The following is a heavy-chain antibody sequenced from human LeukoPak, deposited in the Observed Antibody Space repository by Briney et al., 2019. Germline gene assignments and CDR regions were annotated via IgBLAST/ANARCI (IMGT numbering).Heavy chain of an antibody. CDR1: GFTFSSYA. Sequence: PGGSLRLSCAASGFTFSSYAMHWVRQAPGKGLEWVAVISYDGSNKYYADSVKGRFTISRDNSKNTLYLQMNSLRAEDMAVYYCARQITMIVVVRGSSAFDIWGQGTMVTVSS. CDR3: ARQITMIVVVRGSSAFDI. V-gene: IGHV3-30*04. CDR2: ISYDGSNK. J-gene: IGHJ3*02. D-gene: IGHD3-22*01.